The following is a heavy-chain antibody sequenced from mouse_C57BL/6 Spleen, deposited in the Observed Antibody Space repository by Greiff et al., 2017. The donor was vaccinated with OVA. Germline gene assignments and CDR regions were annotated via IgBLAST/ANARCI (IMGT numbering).Heavy chain of an antibody. J-gene: IGHJ1*03. D-gene: IGHD1-1*01. Sequence: VQLQQSGAELVRPGASVTLSCKASGYTFTDYEMHWVKQTPVHGLEWIGAIDPETGGTAYNQKFKGKAILTADKSSSTAYMELRSLTSEDSAVYYCTRSGYYGVPNWYFDVCGTGTTVTVSS. CDR1: GYTFTDYE. CDR3: TRSGYYGVPNWYFDV. CDR2: IDPETGGT. V-gene: IGHV1-15*01.